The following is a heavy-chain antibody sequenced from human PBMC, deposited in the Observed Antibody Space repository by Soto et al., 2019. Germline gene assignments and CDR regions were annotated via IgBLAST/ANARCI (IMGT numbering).Heavy chain of an antibody. J-gene: IGHJ4*02. CDR2: IYWDDHK. CDR1: GFSLSTSGVG. Sequence: QITLKESGPPLVKPTQTLTLTCTFSGFSLSTSGVGVGWIRQPPGKALEWLALIYWDDHKRYSPSLKSRLTITKDTANTQVVLTMTNMDPVDTATYHCADWDSSAYYSGLWGQGTLVTVSS. CDR3: ADWDSSAYYSGL. D-gene: IGHD3-22*01. V-gene: IGHV2-5*02.